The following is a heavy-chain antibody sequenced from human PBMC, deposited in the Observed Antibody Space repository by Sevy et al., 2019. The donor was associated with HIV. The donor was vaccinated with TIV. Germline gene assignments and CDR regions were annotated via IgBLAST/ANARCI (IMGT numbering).Heavy chain of an antibody. J-gene: IGHJ4*02. CDR1: GFIFSSYG. CDR2: ISYDGNSK. V-gene: IGHV3-30*18. Sequence: GGSLRLSCAASGFIFSSYGMHWVRQAPGKGLEWVTIISYDGNSKYYADSVKSRFTISRDNSENILYLQMNSLRTDDTAVYYCVKGGVTWELLDYWGQGTLVTVSS. D-gene: IGHD1-26*01. CDR3: VKGGVTWELLDY.